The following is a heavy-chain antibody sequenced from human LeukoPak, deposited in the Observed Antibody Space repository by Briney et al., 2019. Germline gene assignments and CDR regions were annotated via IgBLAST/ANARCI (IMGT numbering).Heavy chain of an antibody. Sequence: SETLSLTYTVYGGSFSGYYWSWIRQPPGKGLEWVGEINHSGSTNYNPSLKSRVTISVDTSKNQFSLKLSSVTAADTAVYYCARGDDSKYHLTGWGQGTLVTVSS. J-gene: IGHJ4*02. CDR2: INHSGST. V-gene: IGHV4-34*01. CDR1: GGSFSGYY. CDR3: ARGDDSKYHLTG. D-gene: IGHD3-9*01.